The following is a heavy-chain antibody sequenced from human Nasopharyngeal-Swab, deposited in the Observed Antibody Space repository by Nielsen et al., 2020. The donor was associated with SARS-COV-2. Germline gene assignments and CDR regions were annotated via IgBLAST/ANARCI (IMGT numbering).Heavy chain of an antibody. J-gene: IGHJ6*02. D-gene: IGHD3-3*01. CDR1: GFPFNNYN. V-gene: IGHV3-21*01. CDR2: ISSSSSYI. Sequence: GGSLRLSFAASGFPFNNYNFNWVRKAQGKGLEWVSSISSSSSYIYYADSVKGRFTISRDNAKNSLYLQMNSLRAEDTAMYYCARDGLDYDFWSAYFMDVWGQGTTVTVSS. CDR3: ARDGLDYDFWSAYFMDV.